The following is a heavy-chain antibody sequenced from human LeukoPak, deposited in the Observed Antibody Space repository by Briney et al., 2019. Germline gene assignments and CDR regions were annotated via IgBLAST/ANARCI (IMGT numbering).Heavy chain of an antibody. CDR2: IYYGGST. CDR1: GVSISSSDYY. Sequence: TSETLSLTCTVSGVSISSSDYYWGWIRQPPGKGLEWIGSIYYGGSTYYNPSLKSRVTISVDTSMNQFSLKLSFVTTADTAVYYCARALGYCSGGSCTRGYNWFDPWGQGTLVTVPS. V-gene: IGHV4-39*01. D-gene: IGHD2-15*01. J-gene: IGHJ5*02. CDR3: ARALGYCSGGSCTRGYNWFDP.